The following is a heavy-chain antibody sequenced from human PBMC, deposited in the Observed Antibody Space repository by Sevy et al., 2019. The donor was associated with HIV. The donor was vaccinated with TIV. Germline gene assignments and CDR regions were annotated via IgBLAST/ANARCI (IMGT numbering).Heavy chain of an antibody. V-gene: IGHV4-59*08. CDR1: GDSISNYY. CDR3: ARHMSGNQFYLDY. CDR2: IFYSGSP. J-gene: IGHJ4*02. Sequence: SETLSLTCTVSGDSISNYYLSWIRQPPGKGLEWIGYIFYSGSPNYNPSLESRVTISKDTSKNQLSLKLSSVTAADTAMYYCARHMSGNQFYLDYWGQGTLVTVSS. D-gene: IGHD1-26*01.